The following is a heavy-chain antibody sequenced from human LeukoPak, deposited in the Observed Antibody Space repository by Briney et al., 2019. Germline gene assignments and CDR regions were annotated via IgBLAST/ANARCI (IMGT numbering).Heavy chain of an antibody. V-gene: IGHV3-21*01. D-gene: IGHD2-2*01. CDR3: TRSREDIVLVPASY. J-gene: IGHJ4*02. CDR1: GFTFSSYT. Sequence: GGSLRLSCAASGFTFSSYTMKWVRQPPGKGLEWVSSIGSSSNFISYADSVKGRFTISRDNAKNSLYLQMNSVRAEDTAVYYCTRSREDIVLVPASYWGQGTLVTVSS. CDR2: IGSSSNFI.